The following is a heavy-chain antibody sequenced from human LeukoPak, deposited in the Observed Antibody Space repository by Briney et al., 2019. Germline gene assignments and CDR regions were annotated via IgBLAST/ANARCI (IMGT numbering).Heavy chain of an antibody. J-gene: IGHJ3*02. CDR3: ARFNVWVAAFDI. CDR1: GGPISSGDYY. Sequence: SETLSLTCTVSGGPISSGDYYWSWIRQPPGKGLEWIGYIYYSGSTYYNPSLKSRVTISVDTSKNQFSLKLSSVTAADTAVYYCARFNVWVAAFDIWGQGTMVTVSS. CDR2: IYYSGST. V-gene: IGHV4-30-4*01. D-gene: IGHD2-15*01.